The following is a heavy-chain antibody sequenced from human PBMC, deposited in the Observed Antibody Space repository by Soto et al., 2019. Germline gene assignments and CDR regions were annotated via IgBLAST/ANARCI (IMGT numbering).Heavy chain of an antibody. CDR3: AGDQQWLVRFYFDF. D-gene: IGHD6-19*01. J-gene: IGHJ4*02. Sequence: QVQLVESGGGVVQPGNSLRLSCAASGFTFSSYGMHWVRQAPGKGLEWVAVIWYDGSNKYYADSVKGRFTISRDNSKNTLYLQMNGLRAEDTAVYYCAGDQQWLVRFYFDFWGPGTLVTVSS. CDR1: GFTFSSYG. V-gene: IGHV3-33*01. CDR2: IWYDGSNK.